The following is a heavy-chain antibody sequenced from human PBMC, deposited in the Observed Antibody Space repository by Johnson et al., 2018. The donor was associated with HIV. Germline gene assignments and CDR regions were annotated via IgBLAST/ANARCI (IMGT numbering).Heavy chain of an antibody. CDR2: ISYDGTNK. D-gene: IGHD3-16*02. J-gene: IGHJ3*02. CDR1: GFPFSSYT. Sequence: QEQLVESGGGVVQPGRSLRLSFAASGFPFSSYTIHWVRQSPGKGLEWVAFISYDGTNKYYEDSVKCRFTISRDNFKNTLYLQMNSLRAEDTAVYYCAREHSRVIYNDAFDIWGQGTMVTVSS. CDR3: AREHSRVIYNDAFDI. V-gene: IGHV3-30*04.